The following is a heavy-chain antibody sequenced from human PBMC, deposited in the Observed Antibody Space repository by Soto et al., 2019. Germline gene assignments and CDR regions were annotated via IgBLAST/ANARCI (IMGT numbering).Heavy chain of an antibody. CDR3: AREGEPEINMVRGVIIKPRNYYYYGMDV. CDR1: GYTFTSYY. V-gene: IGHV1-46*01. D-gene: IGHD3-10*01. CDR2: INPSGGST. Sequence: ASVKVSCMASGYTFTSYYMHWVRQAPGQGLEWMGIINPSGGSTSYAQKFQGRVTMTRDTSTRTVYMKLSSLRSEDTAVYYCAREGEPEINMVRGVIIKPRNYYYYGMDVWGQGTTVTVSS. J-gene: IGHJ6*02.